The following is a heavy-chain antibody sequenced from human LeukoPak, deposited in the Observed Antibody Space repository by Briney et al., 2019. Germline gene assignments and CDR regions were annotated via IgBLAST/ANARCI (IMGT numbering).Heavy chain of an antibody. CDR1: GYTFTSYG. CDR3: ATSVVPRYCSGGSCYSGPYF. J-gene: IGHJ4*02. D-gene: IGHD2-15*01. V-gene: IGHV1-18*01. Sequence: ASVKVSCKASGYTFTSYGISWVRQAPGQGLEWMGWISAYNGNTNYAQKLQGRVTMTTDTSTSTAYMELRSLRSDDTAVYYCATSVVPRYCSGGSCYSGPYFWGQGTLVTVSS. CDR2: ISAYNGNT.